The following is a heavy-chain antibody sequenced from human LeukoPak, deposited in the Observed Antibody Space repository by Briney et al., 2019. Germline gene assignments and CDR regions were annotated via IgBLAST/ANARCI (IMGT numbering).Heavy chain of an antibody. CDR1: GFTFSSYA. D-gene: IGHD2-2*01. CDR3: ARSGYCTSTSCLNGRGAFDI. V-gene: IGHV3-48*04. J-gene: IGHJ3*02. Sequence: GGSLRLSCAASGFTFSSYAMSWVRQAPGEGLEWVSYISSSSSPIYYADSVKGRFTISRDNAKNSLYLQMNSLRAEDTAVYYCARSGYCTSTSCLNGRGAFDIWGQGTMVTVSS. CDR2: ISSSSSPI.